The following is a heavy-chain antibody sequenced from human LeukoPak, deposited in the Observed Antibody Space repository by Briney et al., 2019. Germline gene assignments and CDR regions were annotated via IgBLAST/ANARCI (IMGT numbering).Heavy chain of an antibody. J-gene: IGHJ6*02. CDR2: IIPIFGTA. D-gene: IGHD3-16*01. V-gene: IGHV1-69*13. CDR1: GGTFSSYA. Sequence: SVKVSCKASGGTFSSYAISWVRQAPGQGLEWMGGIIPIFGTANYAQKFQGRVTITADGSTSTAYMELSSLRSEDTAVYYCARLRSYDWAYYYYGMDVWGQGTTVTVSS. CDR3: ARLRSYDWAYYYYGMDV.